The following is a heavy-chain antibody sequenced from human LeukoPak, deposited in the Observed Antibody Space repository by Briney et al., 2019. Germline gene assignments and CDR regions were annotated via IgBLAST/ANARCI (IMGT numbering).Heavy chain of an antibody. Sequence: ASVKVSCKASGYTFTNYGISWVRQAPGQGLEWMGWISAYNGNTNHAQKFQGRVTMTTDTSTSTAYMELRSLRSDDTAVYYCARDDGGYVFDYWGQGTLVTVSS. V-gene: IGHV1-18*01. CDR2: ISAYNGNT. CDR3: ARDDGGYVFDY. D-gene: IGHD5-12*01. CDR1: GYTFTNYG. J-gene: IGHJ4*02.